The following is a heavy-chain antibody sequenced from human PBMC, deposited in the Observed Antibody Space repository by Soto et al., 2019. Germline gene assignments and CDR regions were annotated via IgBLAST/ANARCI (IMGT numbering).Heavy chain of an antibody. Sequence: ESLQICSNGSGYGFPSYWSSWVRQMPGKGLEWMGRIDPSDSYTNYSPSFQGHVTISADKSISTAYLKWSSLKASDTAMYYCARQLRYYYGMDVWGQGTTVTVSS. V-gene: IGHV5-10-1*01. CDR2: IDPSDSYT. CDR1: GYGFPSYW. D-gene: IGHD3-3*01. CDR3: ARQLRYYYGMDV. J-gene: IGHJ6*02.